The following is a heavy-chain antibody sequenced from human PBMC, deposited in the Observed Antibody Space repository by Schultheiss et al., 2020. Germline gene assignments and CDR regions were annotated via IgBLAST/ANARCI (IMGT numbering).Heavy chain of an antibody. CDR1: AGSISSGSYY. CDR2: IYSSGSA. V-gene: IGHV4-39*07. CDR3: ARGPRRIARGGYYMDV. J-gene: IGHJ6*03. Sequence: GSLRLSCTVSAGSISSGSYYWGWIRQPPEKGLEWIGSIYSSGSAYYNPSLKSRVTISVDTSKNQFSLKLSSVTAADTAVYYCARGPRRIARGGYYMDVWGKGTTVTVSS. D-gene: IGHD2-21*01.